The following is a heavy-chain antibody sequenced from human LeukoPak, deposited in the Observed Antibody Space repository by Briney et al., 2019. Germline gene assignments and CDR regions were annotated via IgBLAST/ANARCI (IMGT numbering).Heavy chain of an antibody. V-gene: IGHV3-23*01. D-gene: IGHD4-17*01. CDR1: GFTFSSYA. CDR2: ISGSGGST. J-gene: IGHJ1*01. Sequence: GGSLRLSCAAPGFTFSSYAMSWVRQAPGKGLEWVSAISGSGGSTYYADSVKGRFTISRDNSKNTLYLQMNSLRAEDTAVYYCAKTFYGDYRYFQHWGQGTLVTVSS. CDR3: AKTFYGDYRYFQH.